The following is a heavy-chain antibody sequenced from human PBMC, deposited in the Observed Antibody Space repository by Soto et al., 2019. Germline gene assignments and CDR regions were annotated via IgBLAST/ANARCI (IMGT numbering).Heavy chain of an antibody. V-gene: IGHV4-30-4*01. D-gene: IGHD3-10*01. J-gene: IGHJ3*02. CDR1: GGSISSGDYY. Sequence: QVQVQESGPGLVKPSQTLSLTCTVSGGSISSGDYYWSWIRQPPGKGLEWIGYIYYSGSTYYNPSLKSRLTISVETSKNQFSLKLSSVTAADTAVYYCARESIVFLHAFDIWGQGTMVTVSS. CDR3: ARESIVFLHAFDI. CDR2: IYYSGST.